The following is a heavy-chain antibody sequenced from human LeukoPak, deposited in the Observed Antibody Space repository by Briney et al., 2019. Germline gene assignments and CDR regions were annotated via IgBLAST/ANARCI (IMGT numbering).Heavy chain of an antibody. V-gene: IGHV3-48*02. CDR1: GFTFSSFG. CDR2: ITSTSSTI. D-gene: IGHD1-1*01. Sequence: GGSLRLSCAASGFTFSSFGMNWVRQPPGKGLEWVSYITSTSSTIYYADSVKGRFTISRDNAKNSLYLQMNSLRDEDTAVYFCARTTSGKAHFDLWGRGTLVTVSS. J-gene: IGHJ2*01. CDR3: ARTTSGKAHFDL.